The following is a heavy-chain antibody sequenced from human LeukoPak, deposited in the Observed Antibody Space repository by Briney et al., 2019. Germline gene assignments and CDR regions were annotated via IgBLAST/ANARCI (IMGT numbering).Heavy chain of an antibody. CDR2: IYYSGST. D-gene: IGHD6-6*01. J-gene: IGHJ3*02. Sequence: WIRQPPGKGLEWIGSIYYSGSTYYNPSLKSRVTISVDTSKNQFSLKLSSVTAADTAVYYCARVTYSRSSISLDAFDIRGQGTMVTVSS. CDR3: ARVTYSRSSISLDAFDI. V-gene: IGHV4-39*07.